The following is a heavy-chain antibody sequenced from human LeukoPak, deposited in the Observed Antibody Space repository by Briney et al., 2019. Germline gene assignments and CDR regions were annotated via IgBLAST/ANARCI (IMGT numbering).Heavy chain of an antibody. CDR2: ISSSSSYI. CDR3: ASSVRGDNYFDY. J-gene: IGHJ4*02. Sequence: SGGSLRLSCAASGFTFSSYSMNWVRQAPGKGLEWVSSISSSSSYIYYADSVKGRFTISRDNAKNSLYLQMNSLRAEDTAVYYCASSVRGDNYFDYWGQGTLVTVSS. CDR1: GFTFSSYS. D-gene: IGHD5/OR15-5a*01. V-gene: IGHV3-21*01.